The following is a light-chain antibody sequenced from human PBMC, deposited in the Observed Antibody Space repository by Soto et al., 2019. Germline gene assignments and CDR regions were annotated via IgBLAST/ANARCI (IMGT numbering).Light chain of an antibody. CDR2: DAS. Sequence: DIHMTQSPSTLSASLGAIVTITCRASQSISSWLAWYQQKPGKAPKLLIYDASSLESGVPSRFSGSGSGTEFILTISSLQPDDFATYYCQQYDSYSWTFDQGTKVDNK. CDR3: QQYDSYSWT. V-gene: IGKV1-5*01. J-gene: IGKJ1*01. CDR1: QSISSW.